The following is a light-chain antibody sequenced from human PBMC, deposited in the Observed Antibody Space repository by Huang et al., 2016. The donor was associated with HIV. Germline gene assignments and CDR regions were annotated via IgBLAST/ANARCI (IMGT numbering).Light chain of an antibody. V-gene: IGKV3-15*01. Sequence: EIVMTQSPASLPVSPGERATISCRARQRVNSDPAWYQKKPGQAPRLLMYGASTRSTGVPPRFSGSGSGTNFTLTISSLQSEDFAFYYCHQYHDWPRTFGQGTKVEVK. CDR1: QRVNSD. CDR3: HQYHDWPRT. J-gene: IGKJ1*01. CDR2: GAS.